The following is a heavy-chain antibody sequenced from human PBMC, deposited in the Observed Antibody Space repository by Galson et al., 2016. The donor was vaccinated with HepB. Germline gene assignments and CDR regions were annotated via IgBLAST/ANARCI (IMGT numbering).Heavy chain of an antibody. J-gene: IGHJ2*01. D-gene: IGHD1-7*01. V-gene: IGHV3-33*01. CDR3: AREGTTTYYWHFDL. CDR1: GFTFSRYG. CDR2: IWYDGSNK. Sequence: SLRLSCAASGFTFSRYGMHWVRQAPGKGLEWVAVIWYDGSNKYYADSVKGRFTISRDNSKNTLYLQMNSLRAEDTAVYYCAREGTTTYYWHFDLWGRGTPVTDSS.